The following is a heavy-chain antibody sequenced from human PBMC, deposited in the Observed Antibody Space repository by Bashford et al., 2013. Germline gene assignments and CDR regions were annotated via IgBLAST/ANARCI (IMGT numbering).Heavy chain of an antibody. CDR1: GGSISSGSYY. V-gene: IGHV4-61*02. D-gene: IGHD6-6*01. J-gene: IGHJ4*02. Sequence: SETLSLTCTVSGGSISSGSYYWSWIRQPAGKGLEWIGRIYTSGSTNYNPSLKSRVTISVDTSKNQFSLKLSSVTAADTAVYYCARMQYSSYNTLFDYWGQGTLVTVSS. CDR3: ARMQYSSYNTLFDY. CDR2: IYTSGST.